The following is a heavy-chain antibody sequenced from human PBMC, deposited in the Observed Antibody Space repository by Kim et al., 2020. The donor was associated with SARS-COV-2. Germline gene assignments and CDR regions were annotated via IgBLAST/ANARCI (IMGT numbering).Heavy chain of an antibody. CDR3: AKDSSAAGYFDY. Sequence: GWSLRLSCAASGFTFSSYAMSWVRQAPGKGLEWVSAISGSGGSTYYADSVKGRFTISRDNSKNTLYLQMNSLRAEDTAVYYCAKDSSAAGYFDYWGQGTLVTVSS. V-gene: IGHV3-23*01. D-gene: IGHD6-13*01. CDR2: ISGSGGST. J-gene: IGHJ4*02. CDR1: GFTFSSYA.